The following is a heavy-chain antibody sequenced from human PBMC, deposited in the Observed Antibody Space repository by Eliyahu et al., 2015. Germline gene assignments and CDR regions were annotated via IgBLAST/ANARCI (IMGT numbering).Heavy chain of an antibody. V-gene: IGHV3-21*01. CDR1: XFXFSSYS. J-gene: IGHJ4*02. CDR2: ISSSSSYI. CDR3: ARDLYSGSYPGGY. Sequence: EVQLVESGGGLVKPGGSLRLSCAASXFXFSSYSMNWVRQAPGKGLEWVSSISSSSSYIYYADSVKGRFTISRDNAKNSLYLQMNSLRAEDTAVYYCARDLYSGSYPGGYWGQGTLVTVSS. D-gene: IGHD1-26*01.